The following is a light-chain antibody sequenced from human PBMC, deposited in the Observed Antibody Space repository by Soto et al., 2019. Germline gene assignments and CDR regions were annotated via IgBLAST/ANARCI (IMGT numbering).Light chain of an antibody. CDR1: SGSVSTSYY. Sequence: QTVVTQEPSFSVSPGGTITLTCGFDSGSVSTSYYPSWYQQTPGQAPRTLIYNTNTRSSGVPDRFSGSILGNKAALTITGAQADDESDYYCLLHLGTGIDVFGTGTQLTVL. CDR2: NTN. CDR3: LLHLGTGIDV. J-gene: IGLJ1*01. V-gene: IGLV8-61*01.